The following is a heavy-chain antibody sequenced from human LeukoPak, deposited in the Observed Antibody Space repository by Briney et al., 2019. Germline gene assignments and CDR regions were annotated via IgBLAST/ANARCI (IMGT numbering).Heavy chain of an antibody. V-gene: IGHV1-2*02. J-gene: IGHJ3*02. CDR2: INPNSGDT. CDR1: GYTFTGYH. CDR3: VRDDAFDI. Sequence: ASVKVSCKASGYTFTGYHMHWVRQAPGQGLEWMGWINPNSGDTNYAQKFQGRVTLTRDTSITTAYMDLSRLRSDDTAVYYCVRDDAFDIWGQGTMVTVSS.